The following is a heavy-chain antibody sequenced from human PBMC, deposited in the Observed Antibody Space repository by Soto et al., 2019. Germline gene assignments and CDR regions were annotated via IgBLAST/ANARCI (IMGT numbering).Heavy chain of an antibody. CDR1: GFTFSSYG. D-gene: IGHD5-18*01. CDR2: IWYDGSNK. Sequence: QVQLVESGGGVVQPGRSLRLSCAASGFTFSSYGMHWVRQAPGKGLEWVAVIWYDGSNKYYADSVKGRFTISRDNSKNTLYLQMNSLRAEDTAVYYCARSDTASHDAFDIWGQGTMVTVSS. CDR3: ARSDTASHDAFDI. V-gene: IGHV3-33*01. J-gene: IGHJ3*02.